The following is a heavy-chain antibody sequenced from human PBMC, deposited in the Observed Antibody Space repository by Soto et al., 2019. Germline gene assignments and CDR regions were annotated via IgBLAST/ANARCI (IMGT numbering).Heavy chain of an antibody. CDR1: SGSMSSSLNH. V-gene: IGHV4-39*02. CDR3: ARVQHPAYFDY. CDR2: INYSGST. J-gene: IGHJ4*02. Sequence: SETLSLTCIVSSGSMSSSLNHWGWIRQPPGKELEWIGNINYSGSTYYNPSLQNRLTISVDTSNNQFSLTLSSVTAADTAVYYCARVQHPAYFDYWGQGTPVTVSS.